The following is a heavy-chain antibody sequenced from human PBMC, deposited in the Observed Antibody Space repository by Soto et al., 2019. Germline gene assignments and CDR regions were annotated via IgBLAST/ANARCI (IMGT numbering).Heavy chain of an antibody. Sequence: EVHLVASGGGLVQPGGSLRLAGAASVFSFNSYWRSWIRQAPGKGLEWVANINEDGNKQNYVDSVRGRFTISRDNAKTSVHLQMNSLRVEDTAVYYCATRAGAPADWGQGTLVTVSS. CDR1: VFSFNSYW. V-gene: IGHV3-7*01. D-gene: IGHD6-25*01. CDR2: INEDGNKQ. J-gene: IGHJ4*02. CDR3: ATRAGAPAD.